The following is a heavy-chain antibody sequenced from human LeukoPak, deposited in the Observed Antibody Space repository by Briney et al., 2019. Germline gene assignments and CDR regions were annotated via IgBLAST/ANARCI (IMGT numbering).Heavy chain of an antibody. D-gene: IGHD3-3*01. Sequence: PSETLSLTCAVYGGSFSGYYWSWIRQPPGKRLEWIGEINHSGSTNYNPSLKSRVTISVDTSKNQFSLKLSSVTAADTAVYYCAREDPYYDFWSGSLYWGQGTLVTVSS. V-gene: IGHV4-34*01. CDR2: INHSGST. J-gene: IGHJ4*02. CDR3: AREDPYYDFWSGSLY. CDR1: GGSFSGYY.